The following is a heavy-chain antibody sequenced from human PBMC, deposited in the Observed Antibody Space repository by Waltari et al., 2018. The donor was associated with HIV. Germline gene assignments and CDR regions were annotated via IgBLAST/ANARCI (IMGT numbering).Heavy chain of an antibody. CDR3: ARDSIASSGRIDP. CDR2: INGGNGNT. V-gene: IGHV1-3*01. CDR1: GYTITNYV. J-gene: IGHJ5*02. Sequence: QVQLVQSGAEVKKPGASVKVSCKASGYTITNYVMHWVRQAPGQSLEWMGWINGGNGNTKYSQKFHGRVTITRDTSASTGYMELNSLTSEDMAVYYCARDSIASSGRIDPWGQGTLVTVSS. D-gene: IGHD6-13*01.